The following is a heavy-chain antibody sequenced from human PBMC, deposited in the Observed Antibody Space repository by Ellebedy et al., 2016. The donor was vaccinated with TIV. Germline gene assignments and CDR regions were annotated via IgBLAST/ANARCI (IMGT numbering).Heavy chain of an antibody. CDR1: GYSFPTYW. D-gene: IGHD3-9*01. CDR2: IDPTDSYT. J-gene: IGHJ5*01. V-gene: IGHV5-10-1*01. CDR3: ARHRLRYFDWFES. Sequence: GESLKISCKASGYSFPTYWISWVRQMPGQGQEWMGKIDPTDSYTNYSPSFQGHGTIAVDRSIGTAYLQWGSLKASDTAMYYCARHRLRYFDWFESWGQGTLVTVSS.